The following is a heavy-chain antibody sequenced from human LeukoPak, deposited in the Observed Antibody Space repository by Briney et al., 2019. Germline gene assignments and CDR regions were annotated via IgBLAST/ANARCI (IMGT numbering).Heavy chain of an antibody. CDR1: GFTFSSYA. CDR3: AKDYDILTGSEY. D-gene: IGHD3-9*01. J-gene: IGHJ4*02. Sequence: PGGSLRLSCAASGFTFSSYATSWLRQAPGKGLEWVSAISGSSGSTYYADSVKGRFTISRDNSKNTLYLQMNSLRAEDTAVYYCAKDYDILTGSEYWGQGTLVTVSS. V-gene: IGHV3-23*01. CDR2: ISGSSGST.